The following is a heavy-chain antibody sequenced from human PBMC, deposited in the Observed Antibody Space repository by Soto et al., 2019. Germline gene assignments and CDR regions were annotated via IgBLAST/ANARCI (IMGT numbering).Heavy chain of an antibody. CDR2: IYYSGST. J-gene: IGHJ2*01. V-gene: IGHV4-59*01. CDR1: GGSISSYY. CDR3: ARGGGGPWELYWYFDL. Sequence: PSETLSLTCTVSGGSISSYYWSWIRQPPGKGLEWIGYIYYSGSTNYNPSLESRVTISVDTSKNQFSLKLSSVTAADTAVYYCARGGGGPWELYWYFDLWGRGTLVTVCS. D-gene: IGHD1-7*01.